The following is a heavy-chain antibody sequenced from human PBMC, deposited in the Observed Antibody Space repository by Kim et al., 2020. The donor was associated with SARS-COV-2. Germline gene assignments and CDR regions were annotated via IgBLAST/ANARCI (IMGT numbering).Heavy chain of an antibody. D-gene: IGHD5-12*01. J-gene: IGHJ5*02. Sequence: SETLSLTCTVSGYSISSGYYWGWIRQPPGKGLEWIGSIYHSGSTYYNPSLKSRVTISVDTSKNQFSLKLSSVTAADTAVYYCARSMDSGYDYVPQFDPWGQGTLVTVSS. CDR1: GYSISSGYY. CDR2: IYHSGST. CDR3: ARSMDSGYDYVPQFDP. V-gene: IGHV4-38-2*02.